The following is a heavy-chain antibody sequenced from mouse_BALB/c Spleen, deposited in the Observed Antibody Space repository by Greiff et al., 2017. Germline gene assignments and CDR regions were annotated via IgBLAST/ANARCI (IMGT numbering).Heavy chain of an antibody. V-gene: IGHV5-6*01. CDR3: ARHALSWFAY. J-gene: IGHJ3*01. CDR2: ISSGGSYT. Sequence: EVQLVESGGDLVKPGGSLKLSCAASGFTFSSYGMSWVRQTPDKRLEWVATISSGGSYTYYPDSVKGRFTISRDNAKNTLYLQMSSLKSEDTAMYYCARHALSWFAYWGQGTLVTVSA. CDR1: GFTFSSYG.